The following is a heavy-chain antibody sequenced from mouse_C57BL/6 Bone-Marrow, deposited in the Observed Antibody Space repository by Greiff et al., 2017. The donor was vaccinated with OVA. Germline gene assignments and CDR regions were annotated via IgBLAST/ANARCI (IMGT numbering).Heavy chain of an antibody. CDR3: ARYKGRVAVDYFDY. D-gene: IGHD1-1*01. J-gene: IGHJ2*01. Sequence: EVQVVESGGGLVQPGDSLSLSCAASGFTFTNYYMSWVRQPPGKALEWLAFIRNKPNGSTTEYSASVTGRFTISRDNSQSILYLQMNALRAEDSATYYCARYKGRVAVDYFDYWGQGTALTVSS. V-gene: IGHV7-3*01. CDR2: IRNKPNGSTT. CDR1: GFTFTNYY.